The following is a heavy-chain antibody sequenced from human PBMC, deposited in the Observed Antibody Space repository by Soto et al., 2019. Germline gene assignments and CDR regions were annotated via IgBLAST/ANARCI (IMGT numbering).Heavy chain of an antibody. V-gene: IGHV1-69*02. CDR1: GGTFSSYT. CDR2: IIPILGIA. Sequence: QVQLVQSGAEVKKPGSSVKVSCKASGGTFSSYTISWVRQAPGQGLEWMGRIIPILGIANYAQKFQGRVTITADKSTSTAYMELSSLRSEYTAVYYCARWEGRTYYFDYWGQGTLVTVSS. CDR3: ARWEGRTYYFDY. J-gene: IGHJ4*02. D-gene: IGHD1-26*01.